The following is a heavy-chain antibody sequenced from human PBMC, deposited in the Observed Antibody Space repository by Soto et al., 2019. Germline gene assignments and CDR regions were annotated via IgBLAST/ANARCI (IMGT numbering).Heavy chain of an antibody. J-gene: IGHJ5*02. V-gene: IGHV1-2*02. Sequence: ASVKVSCKASGDTSTDYYVHWVRQAPGQKLEWMGWINPNSGGTNFAQKFQGRVTMTGDTSISTVYMELNRLTSDDTAVYYCARGVSRFRTWFDPWDQGTVVTVSS. CDR3: ARGVSRFRTWFDP. CDR2: INPNSGGT. CDR1: GDTSTDYY.